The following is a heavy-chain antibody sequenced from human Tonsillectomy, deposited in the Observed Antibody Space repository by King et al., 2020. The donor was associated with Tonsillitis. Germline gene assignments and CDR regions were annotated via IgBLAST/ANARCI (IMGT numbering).Heavy chain of an antibody. J-gene: IGHJ4*02. D-gene: IGHD6-13*01. V-gene: IGHV4-59*01. CDR1: GGSISSYF. CDR3: ARGVAAAVKF. CDR2: IDYRGST. Sequence: HVQLQESGPGLVKPSETLSLTCSVSGGSISSYFWHRIRQPPGKRLEWIGYIDYRGSTNYNPSLKSRLTISVDTSSNQFSLQLSSATAADTAVYYCARGVAAAVKFWGQGTLVTVSS.